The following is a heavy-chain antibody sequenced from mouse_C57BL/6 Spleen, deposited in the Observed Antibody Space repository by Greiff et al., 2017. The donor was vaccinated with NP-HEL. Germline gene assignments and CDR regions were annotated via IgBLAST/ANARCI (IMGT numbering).Heavy chain of an antibody. J-gene: IGHJ4*01. D-gene: IGHD2-4*01. CDR3: ARSDYDPHYYAMDY. CDR1: GYTFTSYW. Sequence: VQLQQPGAELVMPGASVKLSCKASGYTFTSYWMHWVKQRPGQGLEWIGEIDPSDSYTNYNQKFKGKSTLTVDKSSSTAYMQLSSLTSEDSAVYYCARSDYDPHYYAMDYWGQGTSVTVSS. V-gene: IGHV1-69*01. CDR2: IDPSDSYT.